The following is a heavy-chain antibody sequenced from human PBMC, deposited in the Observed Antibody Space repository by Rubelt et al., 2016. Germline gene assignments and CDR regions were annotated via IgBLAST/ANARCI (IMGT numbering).Heavy chain of an antibody. CDR3: ARGGGGAMVTSGDF. CDR1: GFTFSNYA. CDR2: INSDESST. J-gene: IGHJ4*02. Sequence: EVQLLESGGGLVQPGGSLRLSCAASGFTFSNYAMRWVRQAPGKGLVWVSRINSDESSTSYADSVKGRFTISRDNAQNTLYLQMSRLGAEDTAVYYCARGGGGAMVTSGDFWGQGTLVTVSS. D-gene: IGHD5-18*01. V-gene: IGHV3-74*02.